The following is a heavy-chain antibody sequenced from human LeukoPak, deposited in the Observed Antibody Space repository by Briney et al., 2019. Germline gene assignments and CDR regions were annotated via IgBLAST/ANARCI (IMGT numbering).Heavy chain of an antibody. CDR3: ARGFGELLYVY. Sequence: SETLSLTRAVYGGSFSGYYWSWIRQPPGKGLEWIGEINHSGSTNYNPSLKSRVTISVDTSKNQFSLKLSSMTAADTAVYYCARGFGELLYVYWGQGALVTVSS. J-gene: IGHJ4*02. CDR2: INHSGST. CDR1: GGSFSGYY. D-gene: IGHD3-10*01. V-gene: IGHV4-34*01.